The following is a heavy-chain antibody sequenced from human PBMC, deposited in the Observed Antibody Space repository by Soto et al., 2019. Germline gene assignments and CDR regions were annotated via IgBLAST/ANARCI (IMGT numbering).Heavy chain of an antibody. V-gene: IGHV1-69*02. D-gene: IGHD3-10*01. CDR1: GDTFSFYS. Sequence: QVQLVQSGAEVKRPGSSVKVSCKASGDTFSFYSINWVRQAPGLGLEWMGRVNPILSLSNYAQRFQGRVTMTADKSTSTAYMVISSLRSEDTAIYYCATSYGSGYRAFDYSGQGAQVIVSS. J-gene: IGHJ4*02. CDR2: VNPILSLS. CDR3: ATSYGSGYRAFDY.